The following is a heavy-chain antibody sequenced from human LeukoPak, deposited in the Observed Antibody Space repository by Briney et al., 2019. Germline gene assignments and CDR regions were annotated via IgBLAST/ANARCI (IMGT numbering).Heavy chain of an antibody. CDR1: GYSISSGYY. J-gene: IGHJ4*02. V-gene: IGHV4-38-2*02. CDR3: ARLPLGAFGEVLNFDL. D-gene: IGHD3-10*01. Sequence: PSETLSLTCNVSGYSISSGYYWGWIRQPPGKGLEWIGSIYHSGSTYYNPSLKSRVTISVDTSKDQFSLKLSSVTAADTAVYYCARLPLGAFGEVLNFDLWGQGTVVTVSS. CDR2: IYHSGST.